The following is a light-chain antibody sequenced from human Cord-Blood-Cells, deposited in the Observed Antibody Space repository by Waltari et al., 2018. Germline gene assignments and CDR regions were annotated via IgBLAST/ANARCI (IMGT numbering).Light chain of an antibody. V-gene: IGKV3-11*01. J-gene: IGKJ5*01. CDR1: QSVSSY. Sequence: EIVLTQSPATLSLSPGERATLSCRASQSVSSYLAWYQQKPGQAPRLLIYDASNRATGIPARFSGSGSGTDFTFTISSLQPEDIATYYCQQYDNLPLTFGQGTRLEIK. CDR2: DAS. CDR3: QQYDNLPLT.